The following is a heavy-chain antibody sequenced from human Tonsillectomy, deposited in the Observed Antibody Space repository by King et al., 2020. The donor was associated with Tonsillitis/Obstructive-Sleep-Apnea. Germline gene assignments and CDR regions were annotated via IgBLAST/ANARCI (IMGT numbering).Heavy chain of an antibody. CDR1: GGSISSYY. Sequence: VQLQESGPGLVKPSETLSLTCTVSGGSISSYYWSWIRQPPGKGLEWIGYIYYSGSTNYNPSLKSRFTISVDTSKNQFSLKLSSVTASDTAVYYCARDRPYYDFWSGYGYYYGMDVWGQGTTVTVSS. CDR2: IYYSGST. V-gene: IGHV4-59*01. CDR3: ARDRPYYDFWSGYGYYYGMDV. D-gene: IGHD3-3*01. J-gene: IGHJ6*02.